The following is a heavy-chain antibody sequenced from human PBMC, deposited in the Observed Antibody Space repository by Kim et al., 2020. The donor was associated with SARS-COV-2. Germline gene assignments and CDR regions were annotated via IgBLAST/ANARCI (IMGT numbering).Heavy chain of an antibody. V-gene: IGHV3-21*01. CDR3: ARDFKEDNSGWTNYYYYYYGMDV. CDR2: ISSSSSYI. Sequence: GGSLRLSCAASGFTFSSYSMNWVRQAPGKGLEWVSSISSSSSYIYYADSVKGRFTISRDNAKNSLYLQMNSLRAEDTAVYYCARDFKEDNSGWTNYYYYYYGMDVWGQGTTVTVSS. J-gene: IGHJ6*02. D-gene: IGHD6-19*01. CDR1: GFTFSSYS.